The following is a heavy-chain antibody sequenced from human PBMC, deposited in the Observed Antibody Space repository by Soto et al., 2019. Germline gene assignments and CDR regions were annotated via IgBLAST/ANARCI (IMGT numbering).Heavy chain of an antibody. J-gene: IGHJ3*02. CDR3: ARGDYYYDGSGYFVDDFDI. V-gene: IGHV3-7*01. D-gene: IGHD3-22*01. CDR2: TKPDGSEK. Sequence: GSLILSFSYAGFTFSRYGIILVLQSPGKGLEWVANTKPDGSEKYYVDSVKGRLTVSRDNAKNSLYLQMNSLRAEDTAVYYCARGDYYYDGSGYFVDDFDIWGQGTMVTVSS. CDR1: GFTFSRYG.